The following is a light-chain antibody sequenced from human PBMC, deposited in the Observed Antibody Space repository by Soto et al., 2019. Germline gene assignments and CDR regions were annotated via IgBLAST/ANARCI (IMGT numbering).Light chain of an antibody. CDR1: QSISRS. CDR3: QQYNSYLLT. CDR2: DAS. Sequence: DIQMTQSPSPLSASVGDSVTITCLARQSISRSLACYQQKPGKAHNLLIYDASSLESGVPSRFSGSGFVTEFTRTISSLQPDECATDYCQQYNSYLLTCGPGNTVHIK. J-gene: IGKJ3*01. V-gene: IGKV1-5*01.